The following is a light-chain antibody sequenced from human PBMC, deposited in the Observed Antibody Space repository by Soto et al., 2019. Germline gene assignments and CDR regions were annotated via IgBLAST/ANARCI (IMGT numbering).Light chain of an antibody. CDR1: SSDVGSYNL. J-gene: IGLJ1*01. V-gene: IGLV2-23*01. Sequence: QSALTQPASVSGSPGQSITISCTGTSSDVGSYNLVSWYQQHPGKAPKLMIFESNKRPSGVSNRFSGSKSGNAASLTISGLQAEDEDDYYCCSYAGSDTPYVFGTGTKSPS. CDR2: ESN. CDR3: CSYAGSDTPYV.